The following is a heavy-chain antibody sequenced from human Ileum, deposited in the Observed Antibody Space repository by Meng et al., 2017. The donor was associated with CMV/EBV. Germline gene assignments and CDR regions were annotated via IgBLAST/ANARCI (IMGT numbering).Heavy chain of an antibody. CDR3: ARTSPAHIRGSYYYGMDV. Sequence: SETLSLTCAVYGGSFSGYYWSWIRQPPGKGLEWIGEINHSGSTNYNPSLKSRVTISVDTSKNQFSLKLSYVTAADTAVYYCARTSPAHIRGSYYYGMDVWGQGTTVTVSS. J-gene: IGHJ6*02. V-gene: IGHV4-34*01. D-gene: IGHD2-2*02. CDR1: GGSFSGYY. CDR2: INHSGST.